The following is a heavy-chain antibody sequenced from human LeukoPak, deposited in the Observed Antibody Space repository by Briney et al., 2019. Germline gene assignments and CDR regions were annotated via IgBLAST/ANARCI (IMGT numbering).Heavy chain of an antibody. CDR2: ISGSGGST. CDR3: AKAALVRGVIIPYYYYSMDV. Sequence: GGSLRLSCAASGFTFSNYAMSWVRQAPGKGLEWVSGISGSGGSTYYADSVKGRFTISRDNSKNTLYLQMNSLTDEDTAVYYCAKAALVRGVIIPYYYYSMDVWGQGTTVTVSS. J-gene: IGHJ6*02. V-gene: IGHV3-23*01. CDR1: GFTFSNYA. D-gene: IGHD3-10*01.